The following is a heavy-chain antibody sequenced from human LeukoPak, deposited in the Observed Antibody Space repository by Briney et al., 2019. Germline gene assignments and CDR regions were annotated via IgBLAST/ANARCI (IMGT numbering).Heavy chain of an antibody. J-gene: IGHJ6*03. D-gene: IGHD2-2*01. CDR3: ARDFGIVVVPAAITAYYYMDV. CDR1: GFTFSSYS. CDR2: ISSSSSYI. Sequence: GGSLRLSCAASGFTFSSYSMNWVRQAPGKGLEWVSSISSSSSYIYYADSVKGRFTISRDNAKNSLYLQMNSLRAEDTAVYYCARDFGIVVVPAAITAYYYMDVWGKGTTVTVSS. V-gene: IGHV3-21*01.